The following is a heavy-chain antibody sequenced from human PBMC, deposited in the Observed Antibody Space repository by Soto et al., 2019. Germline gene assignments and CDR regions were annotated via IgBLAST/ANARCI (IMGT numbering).Heavy chain of an antibody. CDR1: GFTFSTYS. Sequence: GSLRLSCAASGFTFSTYSMNWVRQAPGKGLEWVSSISTSSSYIYYGDSVKGRFTTSRDNAKSSLYLQMSSLRAEDTAVYYCARVLPCSSTSCYTDYYYAMDVWGQGTTVTVSS. J-gene: IGHJ6*02. CDR2: ISTSSSYI. D-gene: IGHD2-2*02. V-gene: IGHV3-21*01. CDR3: ARVLPCSSTSCYTDYYYAMDV.